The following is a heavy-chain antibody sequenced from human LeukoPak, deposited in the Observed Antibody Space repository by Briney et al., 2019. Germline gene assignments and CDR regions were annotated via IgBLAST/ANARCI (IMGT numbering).Heavy chain of an antibody. J-gene: IGHJ4*02. D-gene: IGHD6-19*01. CDR3: GKLRCSGWTRLFFDY. CDR1: WFTFSSNP. CDR2: IGGGGST. V-gene: IGHV3-23*01. Sequence: GGSLRHFHSACWFTFSSNPVRGVRQAPGKGLEWVSSIGGGGSTYYADSVKGRFTISRDNPKNTLYLQMNSLRAEDTAVYYCGKLRCSGWTRLFFDYWGQGTLVTVSS.